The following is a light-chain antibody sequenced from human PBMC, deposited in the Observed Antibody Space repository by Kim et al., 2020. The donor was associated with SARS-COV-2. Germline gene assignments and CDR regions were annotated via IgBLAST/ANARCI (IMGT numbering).Light chain of an antibody. CDR2: GNS. Sequence: RVTISCTGSSSNIGAGYDVHWYQQLPGTAPKLLIYGNSNRPSGVPDRFSGSKSGTSPSLAITGLQAEDEADYYCQSYDSSLSGVVFGGGTKLTVL. CDR1: SSNIGAGYD. V-gene: IGLV1-40*01. J-gene: IGLJ2*01. CDR3: QSYDSSLSGVV.